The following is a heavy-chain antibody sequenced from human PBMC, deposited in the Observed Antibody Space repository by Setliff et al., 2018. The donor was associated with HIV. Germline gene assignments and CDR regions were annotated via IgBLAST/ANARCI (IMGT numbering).Heavy chain of an antibody. CDR2: IYTNGYT. V-gene: IGHV4-61*09. CDR3: ARAPPGIQNDAFDV. J-gene: IGHJ3*01. CDR1: GGSIRSGSYY. Sequence: PSETLSLTCTVSGGSIRSGSYYWTWIRQPAGKGPEWIGHIYTNGYTNYNPSLKSRVTISVDTSRDQFSLQLTSVTVADTAVYYCARAPPGIQNDAFDVWGQGAMVTVSS.